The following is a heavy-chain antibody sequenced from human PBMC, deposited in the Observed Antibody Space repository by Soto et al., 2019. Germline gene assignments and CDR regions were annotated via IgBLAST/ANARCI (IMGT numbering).Heavy chain of an antibody. J-gene: IGHJ4*02. D-gene: IGHD6-19*01. CDR1: GGTVASSHW. CDR3: AIPSGLTVTGPDY. V-gene: IGHV4-4*02. CDR2: VYHTGDT. Sequence: SETLSLTCGVSGGTVASSHWWSWVRQSPGGGLEWIGNVYHTGDTNLNPSLQSRVTISVDKSNNQFSLRLNSLTAADTAVYYCAIPSGLTVTGPDYWGQGTLATFSS.